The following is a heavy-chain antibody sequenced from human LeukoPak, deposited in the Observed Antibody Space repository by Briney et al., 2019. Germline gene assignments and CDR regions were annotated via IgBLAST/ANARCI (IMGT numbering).Heavy chain of an antibody. D-gene: IGHD1-26*01. V-gene: IGHV1-46*01. CDR3: ARDRQGGYSGSYYGGY. CDR2: INPSGGST. Sequence: ASVKVSCKASGYTFTGYYVHWLRQAPGQGLEWMGIINPSGGSTSYAQKFQGRVTMTRDTSTSTVYMELSSLRSEDTAVYYCARDRQGGYSGSYYGGYWGQGTLVTVSS. J-gene: IGHJ4*02. CDR1: GYTFTGYY.